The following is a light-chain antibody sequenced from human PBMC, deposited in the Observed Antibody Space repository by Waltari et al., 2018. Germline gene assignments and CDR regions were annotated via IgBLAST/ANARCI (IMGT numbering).Light chain of an antibody. V-gene: IGLV2-23*02. Sequence: QSALTQPASVSGSPGQSITISCTGTSSDVGNYDLVSWYQHHPGKAPKLMIYEVTKRPSGVSNRFSGSKSVNTASLTISGLQAEDEADYYCCSYAGSSFYVFGTGTKVTVL. CDR1: SSDVGNYDL. J-gene: IGLJ1*01. CDR2: EVT. CDR3: CSYAGSSFYV.